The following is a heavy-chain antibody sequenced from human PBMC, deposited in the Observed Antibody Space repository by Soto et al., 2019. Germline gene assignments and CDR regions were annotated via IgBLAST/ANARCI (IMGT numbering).Heavy chain of an antibody. CDR2: MSYDGSNK. D-gene: IGHD2-21*01. Sequence: GGSLRLSCAASGFTFTIYAIHWVRQAPGKGLEWVAVMSYDGSNKYYADSVKGRFTISRDTSENTLHLQMNSLRTEDTAVYYCARSGVAMSCHYSYSMHVSDPGTTGTVFS. J-gene: IGHJ6*02. V-gene: IGHV3-30-3*01. CDR1: GFTFTIYA. CDR3: ARSGVAMSCHYSYSMHV.